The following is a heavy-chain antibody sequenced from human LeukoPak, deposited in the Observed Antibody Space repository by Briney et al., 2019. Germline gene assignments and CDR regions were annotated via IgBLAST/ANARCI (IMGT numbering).Heavy chain of an antibody. D-gene: IGHD6-6*01. Sequence: PGGSLRLSCAASGFTFSSYGMSWVRQAPGKGLEWVSGINWNGGSTGYADSVKGRFTISRDNAKNSLYLQMHSLRAEDTALYYCARDALVAARLGWFDPWGQGTLVTVSS. CDR3: ARDALVAARLGWFDP. CDR1: GFTFSSYG. J-gene: IGHJ5*02. V-gene: IGHV3-20*04. CDR2: INWNGGST.